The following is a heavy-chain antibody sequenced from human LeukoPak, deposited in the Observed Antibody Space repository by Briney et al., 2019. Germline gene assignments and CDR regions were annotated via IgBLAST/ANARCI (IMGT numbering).Heavy chain of an antibody. D-gene: IGHD1-26*01. CDR3: ARDRSSGTFDSFGI. CDR2: IIPIFGPP. CDR1: GGTFSNYA. J-gene: IGHJ3*02. Sequence: ASVKVSCKASGGTFSNYAISWVRQAPGQGLEWLGGIIPIFGPPNTAQKFQGRVTITADESTSTVHMELSSLTSEDTAMYYCARDRSSGTFDSFGIWGPGTMVTVSS. V-gene: IGHV1-69*13.